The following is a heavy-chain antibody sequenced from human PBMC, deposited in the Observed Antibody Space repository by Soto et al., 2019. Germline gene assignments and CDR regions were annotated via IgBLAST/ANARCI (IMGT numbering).Heavy chain of an antibody. D-gene: IGHD3-10*01. Sequence: PSETLSLTCTVSGDSLSGGDNYWSWIRQLPGRGLEWIGHIHYGGTTYYSPSFKSRVILSVDTSKSQFSLNLTSATAADTAVYFCARESGPGSFDWFDAWGQGTPVTVSS. CDR2: IHYGGTT. CDR3: ARESGPGSFDWFDA. J-gene: IGHJ5*02. CDR1: GDSLSGGDNY. V-gene: IGHV4-30-4*01.